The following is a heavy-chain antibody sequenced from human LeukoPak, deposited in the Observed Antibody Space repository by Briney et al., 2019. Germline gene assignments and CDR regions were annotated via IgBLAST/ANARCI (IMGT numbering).Heavy chain of an antibody. Sequence: GGSLRLSCAASGFTFSSYSMNWVRQAPGKGLEWVSSISSSSSYIYYADSVKGRFTISRDNAKNSLYLQMNSLRAEDTAVYYCASLAPQWLDNWFDPWGQGTLVTVSS. D-gene: IGHD5-12*01. J-gene: IGHJ5*02. V-gene: IGHV3-21*01. CDR1: GFTFSSYS. CDR3: ASLAPQWLDNWFDP. CDR2: ISSSSSYI.